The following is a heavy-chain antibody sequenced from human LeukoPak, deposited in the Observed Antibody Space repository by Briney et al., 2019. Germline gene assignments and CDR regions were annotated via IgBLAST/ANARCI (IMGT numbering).Heavy chain of an antibody. J-gene: IGHJ4*02. D-gene: IGHD3-3*01. V-gene: IGHV3-7*01. CDR2: INQGGSDK. CDR3: TRDRSRVEDD. CDR1: GFTFSGHW. Sequence: GGSLRLSCAASGFTFSGHWMSWVRQAPGKGLEWVANINQGGSDKYYVDSVKGRFTISRDNANNLLYLQMNSLRGEDTAVYYCTRDRSRVEDDWGQGTLVTVSS.